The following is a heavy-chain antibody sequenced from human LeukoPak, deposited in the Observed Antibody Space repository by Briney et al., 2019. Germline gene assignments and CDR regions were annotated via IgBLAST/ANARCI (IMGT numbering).Heavy chain of an antibody. V-gene: IGHV4-61*01. CDR1: GGSVSSDIYY. CDR2: IYNSGST. Sequence: SETLSLTCTVSGGSVSSDIYYWSWIRQPPGKGLEWIGYIYNSGSTNYSPSLKSRVTISVDTSKDQFSLRLSSVTAADTAVYYCARGYCGSTSCYGVFDYWGQGTLVTVSS. D-gene: IGHD2-2*01. J-gene: IGHJ4*02. CDR3: ARGYCGSTSCYGVFDY.